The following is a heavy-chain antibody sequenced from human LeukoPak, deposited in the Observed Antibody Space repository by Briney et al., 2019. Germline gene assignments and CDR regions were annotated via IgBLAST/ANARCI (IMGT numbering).Heavy chain of an antibody. D-gene: IGHD6-13*01. CDR3: AAEGRIAAEVAFDI. CDR1: GFTFSSHG. Sequence: GGSLRLSCAASGFTFSSHGMHWVRQAPGKGLEWVAFIQYDGSNKKYADAVKGRFTISGDNSKNTLYLQMNSLRAEDTAVYYCAAEGRIAAEVAFDIWGQGTMVTVSS. CDR2: IQYDGSNK. V-gene: IGHV3-30*02. J-gene: IGHJ3*02.